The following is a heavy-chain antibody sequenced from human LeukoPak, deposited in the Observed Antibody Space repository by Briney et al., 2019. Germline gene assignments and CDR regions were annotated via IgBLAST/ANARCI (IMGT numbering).Heavy chain of an antibody. J-gene: IGHJ5*02. CDR3: ARASSWYEDWFDP. V-gene: IGHV4-34*01. D-gene: IGHD6-13*01. CDR2: INHSGST. CDR1: GGSFSGYY. Sequence: SETLSLTCAVYGGSFSGYYWSWIRQPPGKGLEWIGEINHSGSTNYNPSLKSRVTISVDTSKNQFSLKLSSATAADTAVNYCARASSWYEDWFDPWGQGTLVTVSS.